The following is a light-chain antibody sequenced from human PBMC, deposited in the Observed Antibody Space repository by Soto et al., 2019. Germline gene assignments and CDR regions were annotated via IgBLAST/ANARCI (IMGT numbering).Light chain of an antibody. CDR2: GAS. J-gene: IGKJ2*01. V-gene: IGKV3-20*01. CDR1: QSVSNSY. Sequence: EIVLTQSPGTLSLSPGERATLPCRASQSVSNSYLAWYQQKPGQAPRLLMYGASNRTTGITDRFSGSGSGTDFPLTISRLEPEDFAVYYWQQYGTSLYTFGQGTKLEIK. CDR3: QQYGTSLYT.